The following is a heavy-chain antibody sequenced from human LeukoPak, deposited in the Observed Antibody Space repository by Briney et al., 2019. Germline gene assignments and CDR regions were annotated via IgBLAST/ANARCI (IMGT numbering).Heavy chain of an antibody. V-gene: IGHV1-46*01. J-gene: IGHJ6*03. CDR1: GYTFTSYY. CDR2: INPSGGST. CDR3: ARGLPIHMDV. Sequence: ASVKVSFKASGYTFTSYYMNWVRQAPGQGLEWMGIINPSGGSTSYAQKFQGRVTMTRDMSTSTVYMELSSLRSEDTAVYYCARGLPIHMDVWGKGTTVTVSS.